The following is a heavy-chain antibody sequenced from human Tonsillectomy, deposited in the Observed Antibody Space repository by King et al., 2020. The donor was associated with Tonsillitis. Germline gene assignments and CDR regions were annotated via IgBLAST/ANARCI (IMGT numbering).Heavy chain of an antibody. CDR2: IIPILGIA. V-gene: IGHV1-69*09. CDR1: GGTFSSYA. J-gene: IGHJ3*02. Sequence: VQLVQSGAEVKKPGSSVQVSCKASGGTFSSYAISWVRQAPGQGLEWMGRIIPILGIANYAQKFHGRVTFTADKSTSTAYMELSSLRSEDTAVYYCARDPSRYFALDIWGQGTMVTVSS. D-gene: IGHD1-14*01. CDR3: ARDPSRYFALDI.